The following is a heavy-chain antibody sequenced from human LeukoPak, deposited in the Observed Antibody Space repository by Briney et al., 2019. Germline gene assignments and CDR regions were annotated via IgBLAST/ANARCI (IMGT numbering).Heavy chain of an antibody. CDR1: GFTFSSYS. CDR2: ISSSRSYI. V-gene: IGHV3-21*01. D-gene: IGHD2-2*01. Sequence: GGSLRLSCAASGFTFSSYSMNWVRQAPGKGLEWVSSISSSRSYIYYADSLKGRFTISRDNAKNTLYLQMNSLRAEDTAAYSCWRRESTSSYMDVWGKGTTVTVSS. J-gene: IGHJ6*03. CDR3: WRRESTSSYMDV.